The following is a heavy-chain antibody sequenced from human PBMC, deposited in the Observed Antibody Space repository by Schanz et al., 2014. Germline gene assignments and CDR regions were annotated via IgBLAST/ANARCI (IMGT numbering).Heavy chain of an antibody. V-gene: IGHV1-2*02. D-gene: IGHD1-1*01. CDR3: ARDVGRPGHFWYFDL. CDR2: TNPNGGA. Sequence: QGHLVQSGAEVKEPGASVQVSCQASGYVFTAYYMHWVRQAPGQGLEWMGVTNPNGGAEFAQKFQGRISMTRDTSTTTFYMELSSLTSDDKAVYFCARDVGRPGHFWYFDLWGRGTLVTVSS. J-gene: IGHJ2*01. CDR1: GYVFTAYY.